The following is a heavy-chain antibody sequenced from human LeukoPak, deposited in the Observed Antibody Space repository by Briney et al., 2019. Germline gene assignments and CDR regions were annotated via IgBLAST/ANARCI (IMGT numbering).Heavy chain of an antibody. CDR2: IYYSGST. D-gene: IGHD3-22*01. J-gene: IGHJ3*02. Sequence: SETLSLTCTVSGGSITSGDSYWSWFRQPPGKGLEWLGYIYYSGSTYYNPSLKSRVTISVDTSKNQFSLKLSSVTAADTAVYYCGRARDSSGYLDAFDIWGQGTMVTVSS. V-gene: IGHV4-30-4*01. CDR1: GGSITSGDSY. CDR3: GRARDSSGYLDAFDI.